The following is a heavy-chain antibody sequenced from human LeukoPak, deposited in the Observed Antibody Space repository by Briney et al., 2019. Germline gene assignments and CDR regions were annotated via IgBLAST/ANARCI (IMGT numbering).Heavy chain of an antibody. CDR2: ISYDGSNK. CDR3: AKGGQGWLDY. D-gene: IGHD3-9*01. CDR1: GFTFSSYG. J-gene: IGHJ4*02. Sequence: QSGGSLRLSCAASGFTFSSYGMHWVRQAPGKGLEWVAVISYDGSNKYYADSVKGRFTISRDNSKNTLYLQMNSLRAEDTAVYYCAKGGQGWLDYWGQGTLVTVSS. V-gene: IGHV3-30*18.